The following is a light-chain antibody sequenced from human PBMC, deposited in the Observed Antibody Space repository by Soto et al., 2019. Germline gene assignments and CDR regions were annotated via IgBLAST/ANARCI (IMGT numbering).Light chain of an antibody. CDR3: CSYAGSSTFFYV. CDR2: EGS. Sequence: QSALTQPASVSGSAGQSITIFCSGTMRDVGAYNLVSWYQQHPGTAPKLMIYEGSKRPSGVSNRSSGSKPGNTASLTISGLQAEDEADYYCCSYAGSSTFFYVLGTGTKVTVL. J-gene: IGLJ1*01. CDR1: MRDVGAYNL. V-gene: IGLV2-23*03.